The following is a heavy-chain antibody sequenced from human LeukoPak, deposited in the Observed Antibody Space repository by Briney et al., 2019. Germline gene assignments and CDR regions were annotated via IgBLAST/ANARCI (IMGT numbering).Heavy chain of an antibody. V-gene: IGHV3-53*01. D-gene: IGHD6-6*01. CDR2: IYSGGNT. CDR1: GFTVSSNY. J-gene: IGHJ4*02. CDR3: AKEGYSSSSYFDY. Sequence: PGGSLRLSCAASGFTVSSNYMSWVRQAPGKGLEWVSVIYSGGNTYYADSVKGRFTISRDNSKNTLYLQMNSLRAEDTAVYYCAKEGYSSSSYFDYWGQGTLVTVSS.